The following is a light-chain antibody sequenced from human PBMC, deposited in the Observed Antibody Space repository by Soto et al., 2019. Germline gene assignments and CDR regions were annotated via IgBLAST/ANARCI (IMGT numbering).Light chain of an antibody. CDR2: DND. CDR3: GAWDNSLNAEV. CDR1: SSNIGNTY. V-gene: IGLV1-51*01. J-gene: IGLJ2*01. Sequence: QSVLTQPPSVSAAPGQKVTISCSGSSSNIGNTYVSWYQQLPGTAPKLLICDNDQRPSGIPDRFSGSKSGTSATLAITGLEACDDADYYCGAWDNSLNAEVFGGGTKLTVL.